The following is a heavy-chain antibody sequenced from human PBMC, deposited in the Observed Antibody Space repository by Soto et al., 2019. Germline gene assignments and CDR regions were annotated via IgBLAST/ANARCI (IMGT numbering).Heavy chain of an antibody. CDR2: INSDGSST. J-gene: IGHJ4*02. Sequence: GGSLRLSCAASGFTFSSYWMHWVRQAPGKGLVWVSRINSDGSSTSYADSVKGRFTISRDNAKNTLYLQMNSLRAEDTAVYYCARGSVVPAAMLQQWVPLGYWGQGTLVTVSS. CDR1: GFTFSSYW. D-gene: IGHD2-2*01. CDR3: ARGSVVPAAMLQQWVPLGY. V-gene: IGHV3-74*01.